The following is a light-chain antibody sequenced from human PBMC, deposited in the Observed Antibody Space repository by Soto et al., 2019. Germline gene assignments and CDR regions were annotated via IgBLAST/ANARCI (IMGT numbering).Light chain of an antibody. V-gene: IGKV3-20*01. CDR1: QSVSSSY. Sequence: EIVLTQSPGTLSLSPGERATLSCRARQSVSSSYLAFYQQKPFQAPRLLIYGASSRATGIPDRFSGSGSGTDFTLTISRLEPEDFAVYFCQHFGDSPPVFTFGPGTKVDIK. J-gene: IGKJ3*01. CDR2: GAS. CDR3: QHFGDSPPVFT.